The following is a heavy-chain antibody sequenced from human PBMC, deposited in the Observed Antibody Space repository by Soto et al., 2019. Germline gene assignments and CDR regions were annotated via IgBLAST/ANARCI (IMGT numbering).Heavy chain of an antibody. CDR3: TIPYSGYDYYYGMDV. V-gene: IGHV3-73*01. J-gene: IGHJ6*02. CDR2: IRSKANSYAT. CDR1: GFTFSGSA. D-gene: IGHD5-12*01. Sequence: PVGSLRLSCAASGFTFSGSAMHWVRQASGKGLEWVGRIRSKANSYATAYAASVKGRFTISRDDSKNTAYLQMNSLKTEDTAVYYCTIPYSGYDYYYGMDVWGQGTTVTVSS.